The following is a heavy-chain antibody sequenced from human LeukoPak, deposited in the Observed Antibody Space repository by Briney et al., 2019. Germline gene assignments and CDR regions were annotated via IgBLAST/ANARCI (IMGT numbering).Heavy chain of an antibody. CDR3: AREGSQKYSTYYMDV. D-gene: IGHD4-11*01. J-gene: IGHJ6*03. Sequence: SETLSLTCTVSGGSISSHYWSWIRQPPGKGLEWIGYTYYSGSTNYNPSLKSRVTISVDTSKNQFSLKLSSVTAADTAVYYCAREGSQKYSTYYMDVWGKGTTVTVSS. CDR1: GGSISSHY. V-gene: IGHV4-59*11. CDR2: TYYSGST.